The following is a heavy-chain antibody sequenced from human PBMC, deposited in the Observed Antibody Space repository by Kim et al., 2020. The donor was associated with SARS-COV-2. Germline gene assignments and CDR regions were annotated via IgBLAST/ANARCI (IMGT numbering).Heavy chain of an antibody. CDR1: GFTFGDYP. D-gene: IGHD6-13*01. CDR3: SRDWGYSSTENYGMDV. CDR2: IRSKTYGGTT. V-gene: IGHV3-49*04. J-gene: IGHJ6*02. Sequence: GGSLRLSCTASGFTFGDYPMTWVRQAPGKGLEWVGFIRSKTYGGTTEYAASVKGRFTISRDDSKSIAYLQMNSLKSEDTAVYYCSRDWGYSSTENYGMDVWGQGTTVTVSS.